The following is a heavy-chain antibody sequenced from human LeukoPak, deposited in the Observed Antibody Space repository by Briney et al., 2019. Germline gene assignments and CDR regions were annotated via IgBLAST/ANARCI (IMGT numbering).Heavy chain of an antibody. CDR3: ARDHGLYSGYDSGDFDY. V-gene: IGHV1-69*04. CDR1: GGTFSSYP. D-gene: IGHD5-12*01. CDR2: IIPILGVA. J-gene: IGHJ4*02. Sequence: GASVKVSCKASGGTFSSYPISWVRQAPGQGLEWMGRIIPILGVANYAQKFQGRVTITADKSTSTAYMELSSLRSEDTAVYYCARDHGLYSGYDSGDFDYWGQGTLVTVSS.